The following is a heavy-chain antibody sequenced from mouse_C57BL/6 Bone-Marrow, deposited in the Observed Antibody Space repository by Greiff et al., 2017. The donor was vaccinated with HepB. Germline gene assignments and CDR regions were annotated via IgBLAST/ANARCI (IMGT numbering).Heavy chain of an antibody. V-gene: IGHV1-50*01. J-gene: IGHJ4*01. D-gene: IGHD2-1*01. CDR1: GYTFTSYW. Sequence: QVHVKQPGAELVKPGASVKLSCKASGYTFTSYWMQWVKQRPGQGLEWIGEIDPSDSYTNYNQKFKGKATLTVDTSSSTAYMQLSSLTSEDSAVYYCARGYYGNYLYYAMDYWGQGTSVTVSS. CDR2: IDPSDSYT. CDR3: ARGYYGNYLYYAMDY.